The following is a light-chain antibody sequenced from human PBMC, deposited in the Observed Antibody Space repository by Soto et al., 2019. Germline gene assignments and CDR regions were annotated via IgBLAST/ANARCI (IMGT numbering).Light chain of an antibody. V-gene: IGKV1-39*01. CDR3: HQYNSWPRGT. Sequence: DIQMTQSPSSLSASVGDRVTITCRASQTIRNYLNWYQQRPGKTPNLLVYAASNLRSGVPSRFSGSGSGTDFTLTISSLQSEDSAVYYCHQYNSWPRGTFGPGTKVEIK. CDR1: QTIRNY. CDR2: AAS. J-gene: IGKJ3*01.